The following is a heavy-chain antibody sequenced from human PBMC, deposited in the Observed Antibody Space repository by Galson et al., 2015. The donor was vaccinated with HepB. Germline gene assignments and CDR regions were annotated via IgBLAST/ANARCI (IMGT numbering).Heavy chain of an antibody. CDR2: IYSGGST. CDR1: GFTVSSNY. CDR3: AKGSVPAAIRAGFDP. V-gene: IGHV3-53*01. J-gene: IGHJ5*02. D-gene: IGHD2-2*02. Sequence: SLRLSCAASGFTVSSNYMSWVRQAPGKGLEWVSVIYSGGSTYYADSVKGRFTISRDNSKNTLYLQMNSLGAEDTAVYYCAKGSVPAAIRAGFDPWGQGTLVTVSS.